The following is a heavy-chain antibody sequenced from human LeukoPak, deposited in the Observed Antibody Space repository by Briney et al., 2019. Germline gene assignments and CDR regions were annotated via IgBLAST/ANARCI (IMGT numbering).Heavy chain of an antibody. CDR1: GFTFTSSA. Sequence: SVKVSCKASGFTFTSSAMQWVRQARGQRLEWIGWIVVGSGNTNSAQQFQERVTITRDMSTSTAYMELSSLRSEDTAMYYCAAAFYYDSSDCQPTNDAFDMWGQGTMVTVSS. D-gene: IGHD3-22*01. CDR3: AAAFYYDSSDCQPTNDAFDM. CDR2: IVVGSGNT. J-gene: IGHJ3*02. V-gene: IGHV1-58*02.